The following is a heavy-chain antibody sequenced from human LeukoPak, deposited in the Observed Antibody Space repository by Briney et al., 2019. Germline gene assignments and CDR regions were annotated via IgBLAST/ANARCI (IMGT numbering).Heavy chain of an antibody. D-gene: IGHD5-12*01. CDR2: ISWNSGSI. V-gene: IGHV3-9*01. J-gene: IGHJ3*02. Sequence: GRSLRLSCAASGFIFDDYAMHWVRQAPGKGLEWVSGISWNSGSIGYADSVKGRFTISRDNAKNSLYLQMNSLRAEDTALYYCAKERSGYDSLDAFDIWGQGTMVTVSS. CDR1: GFIFDDYA. CDR3: AKERSGYDSLDAFDI.